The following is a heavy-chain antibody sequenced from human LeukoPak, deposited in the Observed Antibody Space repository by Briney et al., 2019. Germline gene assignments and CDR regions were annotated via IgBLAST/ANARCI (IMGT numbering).Heavy chain of an antibody. CDR2: IIPIFGTA. CDR1: GGTFSSYA. J-gene: IGHJ6*02. Sequence: SVKVSCKASGGTFSSYAISWVRQAPGQGLEWMGGIIPIFGTANYAQKFQGRVMITTDESTSTAYMELSSLRSEDTAVYYCAIPARGYCSSTSCYEDGMDVWGQGTTVTVSS. CDR3: AIPARGYCSSTSCYEDGMDV. D-gene: IGHD2-2*01. V-gene: IGHV1-69*05.